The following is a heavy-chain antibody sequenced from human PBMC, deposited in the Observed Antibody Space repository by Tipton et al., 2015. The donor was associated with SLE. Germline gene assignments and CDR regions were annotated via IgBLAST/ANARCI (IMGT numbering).Heavy chain of an antibody. Sequence: TLSLTCAVSGGSITSDDWLNWVRQAPGKGLEWIGEISHSGSTKYNPSLKSRGTISVDKSNNQFSLRLSSVTAADTAVYYCARGSGGTYCDAFDIWGQGTLVTVSS. D-gene: IGHD1-26*01. CDR2: ISHSGST. CDR1: GGSITSDDW. J-gene: IGHJ3*02. V-gene: IGHV4-4*02. CDR3: ARGSGGTYCDAFDI.